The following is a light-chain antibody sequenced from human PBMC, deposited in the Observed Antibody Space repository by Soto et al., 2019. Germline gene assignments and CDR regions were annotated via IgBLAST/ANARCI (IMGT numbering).Light chain of an antibody. V-gene: IGKV3-20*01. CDR1: QSVTSSY. CDR2: GAS. Sequence: EIVLTQSPGTLSLSPGERATLSCRASQSVTSSYLAWYQQKPGQAPRLLIFGASSRATGIPDRFSGSGSGTDFLLTISRLENEDFPVYYCPQYGSSPRTFGQGTKVEV. CDR3: PQYGSSPRT. J-gene: IGKJ1*01.